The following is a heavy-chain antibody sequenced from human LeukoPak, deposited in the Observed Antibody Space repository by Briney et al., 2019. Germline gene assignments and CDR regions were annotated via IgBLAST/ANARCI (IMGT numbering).Heavy chain of an antibody. V-gene: IGHV4-61*02. CDR1: GGSISSGSYY. CDR3: ASRGYSGSSNDY. J-gene: IGHJ4*02. Sequence: NPSQTLSLTCTVSGGSISSGSYYWSWIRQPAGKGLEWIGRIYTSGSTNYNPSLKSRVTISVDTSKNQFSLKLSSVTAADTAVYYCASRGYSGSSNDYWGQGTLVTVSS. D-gene: IGHD1-26*01. CDR2: IYTSGST.